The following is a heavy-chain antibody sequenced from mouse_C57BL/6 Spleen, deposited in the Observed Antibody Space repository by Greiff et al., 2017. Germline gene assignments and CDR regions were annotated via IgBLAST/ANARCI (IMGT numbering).Heavy chain of an antibody. V-gene: IGHV1-64*01. D-gene: IGHD1-1*01. Sequence: QVHVKQPGAELVKPGASVKLSCKASGYTFTSYWMHWVKQRPGQGLEWIGMIHPNSGSTNYNEKFKSKATLTVDKSSSTAYMQLSSLTSEDSAVYYCARNTVDYAMDYWGQGTSVTVSS. J-gene: IGHJ4*01. CDR3: ARNTVDYAMDY. CDR1: GYTFTSYW. CDR2: IHPNSGST.